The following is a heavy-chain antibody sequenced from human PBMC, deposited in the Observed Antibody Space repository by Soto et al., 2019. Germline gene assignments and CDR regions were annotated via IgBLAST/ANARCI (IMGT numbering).Heavy chain of an antibody. CDR3: AKAKRGILPTTTGGLDY. CDR1: GFPFSTYA. Sequence: EAQLLESGGNLVQPGGSLRLSCAGYGFPFSTYAVSWVRQTPGKGLEWVSAISPTGGSTYYAASVRGRFTISRDNSKNTVFLQMSGLRAEDTAIYYCAKAKRGILPTTTGGLDYWGQGTVLSVSS. CDR2: ISPTGGST. J-gene: IGHJ4*02. D-gene: IGHD4-4*01. V-gene: IGHV3-23*01.